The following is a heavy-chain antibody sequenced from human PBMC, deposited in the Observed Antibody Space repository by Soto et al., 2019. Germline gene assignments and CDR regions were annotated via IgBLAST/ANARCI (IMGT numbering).Heavy chain of an antibody. CDR2: IYYSGST. D-gene: IGHD2-15*01. CDR1: GGCISSCY. CDR3: AGPVGLDATYGKLDC. J-gene: IGHJ4*02. V-gene: IGHV4-59*01. Sequence: SETLSLTCTVAGGCISSCYWIWIRKPPGKGLEWIGYIYYSGSTNYNPSLKSRVTISVDTSKNQFSLKLSSVTAADTAVYYGAGPVGLDATYGKLDCCRQRPLVIFSS.